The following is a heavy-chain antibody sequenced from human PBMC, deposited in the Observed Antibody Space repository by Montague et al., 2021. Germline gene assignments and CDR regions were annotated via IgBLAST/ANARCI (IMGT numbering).Heavy chain of an antibody. D-gene: IGHD3-10*01. V-gene: IGHV4-34*01. J-gene: IGHJ6*02. CDR3: ARHSVGFDSYYNGLDV. Sequence: SETLSLTCAVYGGSFNAYYWSWIRQSPGKGLEWIGEIHHRGSIYYDPTTDYNPSLQSRVTIAVDASKNQFSLRLRSVTAADTAVYYCARHSVGFDSYYNGLDVWGRGTPVIVSS. CDR1: GGSFNAYY. CDR2: IHHRGSIYYDPTT.